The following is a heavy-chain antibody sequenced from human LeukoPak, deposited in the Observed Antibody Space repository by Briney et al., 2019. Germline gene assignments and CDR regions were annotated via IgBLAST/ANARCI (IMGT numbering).Heavy chain of an antibody. CDR2: ISGGGGST. CDR3: AKGGKWDVTPFDY. Sequence: LAGVSLRLSCAASGFTFTSYSMNWVRQAPGKGLEWVSTISGGGGSTYYADSVKGRFTISRDNSKNTLYLQVNSLRAEDTAVYYCAKGGKWDVTPFDYWGQGTLVTVSS. CDR1: GFTFTSYS. D-gene: IGHD1-26*01. J-gene: IGHJ4*02. V-gene: IGHV3-23*01.